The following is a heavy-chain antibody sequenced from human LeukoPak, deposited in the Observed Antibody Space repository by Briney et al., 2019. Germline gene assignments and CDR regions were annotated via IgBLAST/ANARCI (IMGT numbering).Heavy chain of an antibody. D-gene: IGHD3-22*01. V-gene: IGHV3-33*05. Sequence: PGRSLRLSCVASGFRFSYYGMHWVRQAPGKGLEWVATISYEGSNKYFADSVKGRFTISRDNSKNTLYLQMNSLRAEDTAVYYCAKGSKYYYDSSVDYWGQGTLVTVSS. CDR2: ISYEGSNK. CDR3: AKGSKYYYDSSVDY. J-gene: IGHJ4*02. CDR1: GFRFSYYG.